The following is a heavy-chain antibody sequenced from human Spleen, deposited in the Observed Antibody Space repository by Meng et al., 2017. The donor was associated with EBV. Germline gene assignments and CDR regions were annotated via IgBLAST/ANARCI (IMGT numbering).Heavy chain of an antibody. Sequence: QGQLQQWGAGLLKPSEPLSLTCAVYGGSFSAYYWSWIRQPPGKGLEWIGEINHSGSTNYNPSLKSRVTISVDTSKNQFSLKLSSVTAADTAVYYCARGGHFGAAAGPDYWGQGTLVTVSS. CDR1: GGSFSAYY. D-gene: IGHD6-13*01. J-gene: IGHJ4*02. CDR2: INHSGST. V-gene: IGHV4-34*01. CDR3: ARGGHFGAAAGPDY.